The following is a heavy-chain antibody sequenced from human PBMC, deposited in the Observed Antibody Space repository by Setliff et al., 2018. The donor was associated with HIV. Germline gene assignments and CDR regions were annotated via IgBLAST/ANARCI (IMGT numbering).Heavy chain of an antibody. J-gene: IGHJ5*02. CDR3: ARARLQGIVTAVGPRDNCLGP. Sequence: ASVKVSCKASGYSFINYGISWVRQAPGQGSEWMGWISAYTGHTDYAPRLLGRLTMTTDTSTSTAYMELRSLTSDDTAVYYCARARLQGIVTAVGPRDNCLGPWGQGTRVTVSS. D-gene: IGHD1-26*01. CDR2: ISAYTGHT. CDR1: GYSFINYG. V-gene: IGHV1-18*01.